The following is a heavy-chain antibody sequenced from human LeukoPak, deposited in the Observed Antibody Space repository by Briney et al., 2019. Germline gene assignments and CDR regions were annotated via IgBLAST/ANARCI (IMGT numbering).Heavy chain of an antibody. CDR3: AKLGYQLLFNWFDP. J-gene: IGHJ5*02. CDR1: GFTFNIYA. V-gene: IGHV3-23*01. Sequence: PGGSLRLSCAASGFTFNIYAMSWVRQAPGKGLGWVSAISGGGGSTYYADSVKGRFTISRDNSKNTLYLQMNSLRAEDTAVYYCAKLGYQLLFNWFDPWGQGTLVTVSS. CDR2: ISGGGGST. D-gene: IGHD2-2*01.